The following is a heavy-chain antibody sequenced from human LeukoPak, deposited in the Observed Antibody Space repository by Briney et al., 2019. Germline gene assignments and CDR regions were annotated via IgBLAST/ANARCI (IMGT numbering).Heavy chain of an antibody. CDR2: IYYSGST. D-gene: IGHD3-10*01. Sequence: SETLSLTCTVSGGSLCTSSYYWGWIRQPPGKGLEWIGSIYYSGSTYYNPSLKSRVTISVDTSKNQFSLKLSSVTAADTAVYYCARLEYMVRGVIYWGQGTLVTVSS. J-gene: IGHJ4*02. V-gene: IGHV4-39*01. CDR3: ARLEYMVRGVIY. CDR1: GGSLCTSSYY.